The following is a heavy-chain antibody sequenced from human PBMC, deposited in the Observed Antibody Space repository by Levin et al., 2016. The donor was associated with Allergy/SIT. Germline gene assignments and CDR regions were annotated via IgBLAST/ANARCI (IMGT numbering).Heavy chain of an antibody. CDR3: ARAYYDFWSGYYQHLYYYMDV. D-gene: IGHD3-3*01. Sequence: GESLKISCAASGFTFSSYSMNWVRQAPGKGLEWVSSISSSSSYIYYADSVKGRFTISRDNAKNSLYLQMNSLRAEDTAVYYCARAYYDFWSGYYQHLYYYMDVWGKGTTVTVSS. CDR1: GFTFSSYS. J-gene: IGHJ6*03. V-gene: IGHV3-21*01. CDR2: ISSSSSYI.